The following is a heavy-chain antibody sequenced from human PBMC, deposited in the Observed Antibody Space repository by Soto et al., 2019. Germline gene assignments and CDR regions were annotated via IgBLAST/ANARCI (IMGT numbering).Heavy chain of an antibody. CDR3: ARDTRGYSYGTYYGMDV. CDR2: IKQDGSEK. Sequence: EVQLVESGGGLVQPGGSLRLSCAASGFTFSSYWMSWVRQAPGKGLEWVANIKQDGSEKYYVDSVKGRFTISRDNAKNSLYLQMNSLRAEDTAVYYCARDTRGYSYGTYYGMDVWGQGTTVTVSS. J-gene: IGHJ6*02. CDR1: GFTFSSYW. D-gene: IGHD5-18*01. V-gene: IGHV3-7*01.